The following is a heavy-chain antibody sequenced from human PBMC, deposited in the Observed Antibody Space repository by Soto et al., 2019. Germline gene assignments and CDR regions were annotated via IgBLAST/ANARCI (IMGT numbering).Heavy chain of an antibody. CDR3: AKAALSAYYYDSSGSGQGYFDY. D-gene: IGHD3-22*01. CDR2: ISGSGGST. V-gene: IGHV3-23*01. Sequence: GWSLRLSCAASVFTFSSYAMSWCRQAPGKGLEWISAISGSGGSTYYADSVKGRFTISRDNSKNTLYLQMNSLRAEDTAVYYCAKAALSAYYYDSSGSGQGYFDYWGQGTLVTVSS. CDR1: VFTFSSYA. J-gene: IGHJ4*02.